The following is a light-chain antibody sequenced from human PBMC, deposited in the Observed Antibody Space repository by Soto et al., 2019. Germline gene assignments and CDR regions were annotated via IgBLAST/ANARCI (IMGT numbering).Light chain of an antibody. Sequence: QSALTQPPSASGSPGQSVTISCTGSSSNIGAGYDVHWYQQLPGTAPKLLIYGNSNRPSGVPDRFSGSKSGTSASLAITGLQAEDEADYYCQSYDSSLSGSRVFGTGTKLTVL. CDR2: GNS. J-gene: IGLJ1*01. V-gene: IGLV1-40*01. CDR1: SSNIGAGYD. CDR3: QSYDSSLSGSRV.